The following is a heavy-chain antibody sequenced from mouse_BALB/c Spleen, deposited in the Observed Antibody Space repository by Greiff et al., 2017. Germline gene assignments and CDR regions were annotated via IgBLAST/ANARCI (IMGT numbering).Heavy chain of an antibody. CDR2: IWAGGST. J-gene: IGHJ2*01. CDR3: ARASGLLEYYFDY. V-gene: IGHV2-9*02. CDR1: GFSLTSYG. D-gene: IGHD2-12*01. Sequence: QVQLQQSGPGLVAPSQSLSITCTVSGFSLTSYGVHWVRQPPGKGLEWLGVIWAGGSTNYNSALMSRLSISKDNSKSQVFLKMNSLQTDDTAMYYCARASGLLEYYFDYWGQGTTLTVSS.